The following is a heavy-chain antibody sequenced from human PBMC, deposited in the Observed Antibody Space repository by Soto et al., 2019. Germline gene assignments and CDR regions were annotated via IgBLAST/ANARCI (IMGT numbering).Heavy chain of an antibody. CDR1: GCSISSGGYY. Sequence: PXETLALTCTVSGCSISSGGYYWSWIRQHPGKGLEWIGYIYYSGSTYYNPSLKSRVTISVDTSKNQFSLKLSSVTAADTAVYYCASARYFDWLYPDYHGMDVWGQGPTVTVSS. D-gene: IGHD3-9*01. CDR2: IYYSGST. V-gene: IGHV4-31*03. J-gene: IGHJ6*02. CDR3: ASARYFDWLYPDYHGMDV.